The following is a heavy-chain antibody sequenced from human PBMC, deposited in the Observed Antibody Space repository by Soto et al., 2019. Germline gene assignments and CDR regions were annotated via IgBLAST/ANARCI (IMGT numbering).Heavy chain of an antibody. D-gene: IGHD2-2*01. J-gene: IGHJ4*02. Sequence: ASETLSLTCAVSGGSMSSGVYSWNWIRQPPGKCLEWIGYIYHSGSTYYNPSLKSRVTISLDMSKNQFSLNLSSVTAADTAVYYCARDAERVPAAFDSWGQGTLVTVYS. CDR1: GGSMSSGVYS. CDR3: ARDAERVPAAFDS. CDR2: IYHSGST. V-gene: IGHV4-30-2*01.